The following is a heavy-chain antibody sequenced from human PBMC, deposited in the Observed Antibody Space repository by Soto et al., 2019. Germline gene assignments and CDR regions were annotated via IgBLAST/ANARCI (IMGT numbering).Heavy chain of an antibody. Sequence: SETLSLTCAVSGGSISSGGYSWSWIRQPPGKGLEWIGYIYHSGSTYYNPSLKSRVTISVDRSKNQFSLKLSSVTAADTAVYYCARGNFWSGYSPRWFDPWGQGTLVTVSS. CDR2: IYHSGST. CDR1: GGSISSGGYS. CDR3: ARGNFWSGYSPRWFDP. V-gene: IGHV4-30-2*01. J-gene: IGHJ5*02. D-gene: IGHD3-3*01.